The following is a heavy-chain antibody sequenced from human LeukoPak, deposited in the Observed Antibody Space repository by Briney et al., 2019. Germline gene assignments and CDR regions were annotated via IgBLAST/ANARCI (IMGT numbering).Heavy chain of an antibody. CDR1: GGSISSSSYY. CDR3: AKDRDYYDSSVDY. D-gene: IGHD3-22*01. Sequence: SETLSLTCTVSGGSISSSSYYWGWIRQPPGKGLEWIGSIYYSGSTYYNPSLKSRVTISVDTSKNQFSLKLSSVTAEDTAVYYCAKDRDYYDSSVDYWGQGTLVTVSS. CDR2: IYYSGST. V-gene: IGHV4-39*07. J-gene: IGHJ4*02.